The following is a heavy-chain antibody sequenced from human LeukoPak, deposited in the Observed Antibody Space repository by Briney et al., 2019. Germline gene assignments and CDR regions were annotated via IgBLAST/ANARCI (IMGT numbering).Heavy chain of an antibody. J-gene: IGHJ4*02. CDR3: AKDKLVTIFDY. V-gene: IGHV3-48*03. Sequence: GGSLRLSCAASGFTLSSYEMNWVRQAPGKGLEWVSYISSSGGPIFYADSVKGRFTISRDNSKNTLYLQMNSLRAEDTAVYYCAKDKLVTIFDYWGQGTLVTVSS. D-gene: IGHD2-21*02. CDR2: ISSSGGPI. CDR1: GFTLSSYE.